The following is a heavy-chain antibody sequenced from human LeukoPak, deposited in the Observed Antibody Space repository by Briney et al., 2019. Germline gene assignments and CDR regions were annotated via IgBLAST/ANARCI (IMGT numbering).Heavy chain of an antibody. Sequence: ALVKVSCKASGYTFTDYYMHWVRQAPGQGLEWMGWINPNSGGTNYAQKFQGRVTMTRDTSISTAYMELSRLRSDDTAVYYCARDNGEGTSDYWGQGTLVTVSS. D-gene: IGHD2-8*01. CDR1: GYTFTDYY. V-gene: IGHV1-2*02. CDR3: ARDNGEGTSDY. J-gene: IGHJ4*02. CDR2: INPNSGGT.